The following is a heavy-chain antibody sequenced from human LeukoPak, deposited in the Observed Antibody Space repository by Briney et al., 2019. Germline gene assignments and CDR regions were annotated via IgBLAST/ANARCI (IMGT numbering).Heavy chain of an antibody. Sequence: GASVKVSCKASGYTFTSYGISWVRQAPGQGLEWMGWISAYNGNTNYAQKFQGRVIMTRDTSTRTVYMELSSLRSEDTAVYYCARGGYSYAYFKAPFDYWGQGTLVTVSS. CDR1: GYTFTSYG. J-gene: IGHJ4*02. CDR2: ISAYNGNT. D-gene: IGHD3-16*01. V-gene: IGHV1-18*01. CDR3: ARGGYSYAYFKAPFDY.